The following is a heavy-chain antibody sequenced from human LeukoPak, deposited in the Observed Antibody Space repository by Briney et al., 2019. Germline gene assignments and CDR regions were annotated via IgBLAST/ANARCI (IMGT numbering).Heavy chain of an antibody. CDR1: GYTFTSYA. J-gene: IGHJ4*02. V-gene: IGHV7-4-1*02. CDR2: INTNTGNP. D-gene: IGHD2-15*01. Sequence: ASVKVSCKACGYTFTSYAMNWVRQAPGQGLEWMGWINTNTGNPTYAQGFTGRFVFSLDTSVSTAYLQISSLKAEDTAVYYCARTWAQQRYCSGGSCYRVFDYWGQGTLVTVSS. CDR3: ARTWAQQRYCSGGSCYRVFDY.